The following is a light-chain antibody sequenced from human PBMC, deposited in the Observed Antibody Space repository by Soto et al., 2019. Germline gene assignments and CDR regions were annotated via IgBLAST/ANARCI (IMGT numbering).Light chain of an antibody. J-gene: IGKJ4*01. CDR2: RAS. CDR3: QQYISVFLIT. V-gene: IGKV1-5*03. CDR1: QSISNW. Sequence: DIQMTQSPSTLSASVGDRVTITCRARQSISNWLAWYQQKPGKAPKLLIYRASTLKSGVPSRFSGSGSGTEFTLTISSLQPDDFSTYYCQQYISVFLITFGGGTKVDIK.